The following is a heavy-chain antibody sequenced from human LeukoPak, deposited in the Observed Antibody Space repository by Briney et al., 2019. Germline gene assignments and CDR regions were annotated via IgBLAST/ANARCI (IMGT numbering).Heavy chain of an antibody. CDR2: IRSKKDGEIT. D-gene: IGHD1-26*01. Sequence: GGSLRLSCAASGFNFNHAWMSWVRQAPGKGLEWVARIRSKKDGEITDYAAPVKGRFSISRDDSKNTVFLQMSILKTEDTAVYYCAKGGPRGTNFDYWGQGNLVTVSS. J-gene: IGHJ4*02. CDR3: AKGGPRGTNFDY. CDR1: GFNFNHAW. V-gene: IGHV3-15*01.